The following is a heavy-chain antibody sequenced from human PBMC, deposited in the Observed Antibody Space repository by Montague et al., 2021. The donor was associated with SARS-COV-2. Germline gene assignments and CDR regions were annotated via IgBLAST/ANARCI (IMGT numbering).Heavy chain of an antibody. D-gene: IGHD3-9*01. Sequence: SETLSLTCTVSGGSISSYYWSWIRQPPGKELEWIGYIYYSGSTNYNPSLKSRVTISVDTSKNQFSLKLSSVTAADTAVYYCARGGYFYDILTGYYNDYYYYMDVWGKGTTVTVSS. CDR2: IYYSGST. J-gene: IGHJ6*03. CDR1: GGSISSYY. CDR3: ARGGYFYDILTGYYNDYYYYMDV. V-gene: IGHV4-59*08.